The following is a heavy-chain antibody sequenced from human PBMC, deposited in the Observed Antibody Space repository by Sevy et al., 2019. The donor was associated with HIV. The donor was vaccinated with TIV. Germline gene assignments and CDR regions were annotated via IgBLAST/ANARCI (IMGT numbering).Heavy chain of an antibody. D-gene: IGHD2-15*01. V-gene: IGHV4-39*01. Sequence: SETLSLTCTVSGGSISSSSYYWGWIRQPPGKGLEWIGSIYYSGSTYYNPSLKSRVTISVDTSKIKFSLKLCSVTAADTAVYYCARHVVGYCSGGSCYLRAFDIWGQGTMVTVSS. CDR2: IYYSGST. J-gene: IGHJ3*02. CDR3: ARHVVGYCSGGSCYLRAFDI. CDR1: GGSISSSSYY.